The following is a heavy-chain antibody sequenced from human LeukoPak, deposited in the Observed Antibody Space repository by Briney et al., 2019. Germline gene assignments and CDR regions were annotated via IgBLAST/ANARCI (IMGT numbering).Heavy chain of an antibody. Sequence: SGPTLVDPTQTLTLTCTFTGFSLSTSGVGVGWIRQPPGKALEWLALIYWDDDKRYSPSLKSRLTITKDTSKNQVVLTMTNMDPVDTATYYCAHRPGYCSGGSCYRKGYFQHWGQGTLVTVSS. CDR3: AHRPGYCSGGSCYRKGYFQH. V-gene: IGHV2-5*02. D-gene: IGHD2-15*01. CDR1: GFSLSTSGVG. CDR2: IYWDDDK. J-gene: IGHJ1*01.